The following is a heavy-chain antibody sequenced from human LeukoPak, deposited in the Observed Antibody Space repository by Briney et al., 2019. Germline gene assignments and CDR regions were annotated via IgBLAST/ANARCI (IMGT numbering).Heavy chain of an antibody. CDR1: GFTFSDYS. Sequence: GGSLRLSCAASGFTFSDYSMTWVRQAPGKGLEWVSSIDSSSSYIFYADSMKGRFTISRGNAKNSLYLQMDSLRAEDTAMYFCAKGYYGLGSYGWFDYWGQGTLVTVSS. D-gene: IGHD3-10*01. V-gene: IGHV3-21*06. CDR2: IDSSSSYI. CDR3: AKGYYGLGSYGWFDY. J-gene: IGHJ4*02.